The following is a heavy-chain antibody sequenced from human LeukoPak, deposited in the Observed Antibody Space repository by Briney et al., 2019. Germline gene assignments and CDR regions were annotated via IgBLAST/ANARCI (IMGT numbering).Heavy chain of an antibody. CDR2: IYTSGST. D-gene: IGHD6-25*01. J-gene: IGHJ4*02. CDR3: ARGAAIMPFDY. CDR1: GGSISSGSYY. Sequence: PSQTLPLTCTVSGGSISSGSYYWSWIRQPAGKGLEWIGRIYTSGSTNYNPSLKSRVTISVDTSKNQFSLKLSSVTAADTAVYYCARGAAIMPFDYLCQGTLINASS. V-gene: IGHV4-61*02.